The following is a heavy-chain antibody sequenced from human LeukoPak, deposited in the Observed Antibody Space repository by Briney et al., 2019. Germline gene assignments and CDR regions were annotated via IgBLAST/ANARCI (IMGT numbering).Heavy chain of an antibody. CDR2: IYTSGAT. V-gene: IGHV4-4*07. D-gene: IGHD4-17*01. J-gene: IGHJ4*02. Sequence: SETLSLTCNVSGGSISSYFWSWIRQPAGKGLEWIGRIYTSGATNYNPSLKSRVTMSVDASKNQFSLKLTSVTAADTALYYCAREGSGDYGRALDYWGQGTLVTVSS. CDR3: AREGSGDYGRALDY. CDR1: GGSISSYF.